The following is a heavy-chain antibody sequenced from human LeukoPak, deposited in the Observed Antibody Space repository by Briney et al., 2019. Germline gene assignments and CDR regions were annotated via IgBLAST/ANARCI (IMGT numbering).Heavy chain of an antibody. CDR2: IIPIFGTA. CDR1: GGTFTSYA. Sequence: SVKVSFKASGGTFTSYAISWVRQAPGQGLEWMGGIIPIFGTANYAQKFQGRVTITADESTSTAYMELSSLRSEDTAVYYCARAPGDDYVWGSYRYLLDYWGQGTLVTVSS. V-gene: IGHV1-69*13. CDR3: ARAPGDDYVWGSYRYLLDY. J-gene: IGHJ4*02. D-gene: IGHD3-16*02.